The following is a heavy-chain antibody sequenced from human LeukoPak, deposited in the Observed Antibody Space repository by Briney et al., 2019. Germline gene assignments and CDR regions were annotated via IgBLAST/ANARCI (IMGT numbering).Heavy chain of an antibody. CDR1: GGSISSSNW. J-gene: IGHJ4*02. CDR3: ARLGIAAAGFGAKYYFDY. D-gene: IGHD6-13*01. Sequence: SGTLPLTCAVSGGSISSSNWWSWVRQPPGKGLEWIGEIYHSGSTYYNPSLKSRVTISVDTSKNQFSLKLSSVTAADTAVYYCARLGIAAAGFGAKYYFDYWGQGTLVTVSS. V-gene: IGHV4-4*02. CDR2: IYHSGST.